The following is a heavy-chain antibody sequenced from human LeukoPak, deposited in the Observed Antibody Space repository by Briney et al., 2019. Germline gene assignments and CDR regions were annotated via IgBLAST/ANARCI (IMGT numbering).Heavy chain of an antibody. CDR2: IYYSGST. D-gene: IGHD2-2*01. CDR1: GGSISTYY. J-gene: IGHJ6*03. Sequence: SSETLSLTCTVSGGSISTYYWSWIRQPPGKGLEWIGYIYYSGSTNYNPSLKSRVTISVDTSKNQFSLKLSSVTAADTAVYYCARRPIVVVPAAKISYYYYYMDVWGKGTTVTVSS. CDR3: ARRPIVVVPAAKISYYYYYMDV. V-gene: IGHV4-59*01.